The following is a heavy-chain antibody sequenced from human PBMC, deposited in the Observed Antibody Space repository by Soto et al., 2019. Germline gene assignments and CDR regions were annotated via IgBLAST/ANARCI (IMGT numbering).Heavy chain of an antibody. V-gene: IGHV3-33*01. J-gene: IGHJ6*02. Sequence: VQLVESGGGVAQPGRSLRLSCAASGFTFSSYGMHWVRQAPGKGLEWVAVIWYDGSNKYYADSVKGRFTISRDNSKNTLYLQMNSLRAEDTAVYYCARVRSSGQTGYYGMDVWGQGTTVTVSS. CDR1: GFTFSSYG. CDR2: IWYDGSNK. D-gene: IGHD6-19*01. CDR3: ARVRSSGQTGYYGMDV.